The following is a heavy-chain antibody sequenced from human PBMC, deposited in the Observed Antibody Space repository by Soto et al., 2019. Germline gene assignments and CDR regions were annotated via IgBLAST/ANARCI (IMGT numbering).Heavy chain of an antibody. Sequence: QVHLVQSGAEVRKPGSSVKVSCKTSGGTFSTYTIYWVRQAPGQGLEWMGRIIPLFGTTKYAQNFRDRVTITAEESTSTTYMELSSLRAEDTAVYYCARRLDDRADEGFDVWGEGTAVTVSA. CDR3: ARRLDDRADEGFDV. CDR1: GGTFSTYT. V-gene: IGHV1-69*18. J-gene: IGHJ3*01. D-gene: IGHD3-16*01. CDR2: IIPLFGTT.